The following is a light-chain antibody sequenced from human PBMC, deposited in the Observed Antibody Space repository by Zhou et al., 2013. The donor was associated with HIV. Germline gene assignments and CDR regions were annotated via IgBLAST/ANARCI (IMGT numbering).Light chain of an antibody. V-gene: IGKV3-15*01. CDR2: GAS. CDR1: QSIYNK. Sequence: EIVLTQSPATLSVSPGEGATLSCRASQSIYNKLAWYQQKPGQPPRLLIYGASTRATAIPARFSGSGSGTDFTLSIDSLQTEDFATYYCQLYNNWPPTWTFGQGTKVE. CDR3: QLYNNWPPTWT. J-gene: IGKJ1*01.